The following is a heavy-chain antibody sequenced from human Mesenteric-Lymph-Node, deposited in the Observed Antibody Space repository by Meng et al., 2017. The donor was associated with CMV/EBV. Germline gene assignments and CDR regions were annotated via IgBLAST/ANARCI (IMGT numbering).Heavy chain of an antibody. CDR2: ISEDGSKR. D-gene: IGHD3-3*01. J-gene: IGHJ4*02. CDR1: GFTFSNFG. CDR3: ARGTFLEWLSSDLDPIEY. Sequence: GESLKISCAGSGFTFSNFGMHWVRQGPGKGLEWVAVISEDGSKRYYADSVKGRFTISRDKSKNTVYLQMSSLRAEDTAVYYCARGTFLEWLSSDLDPIEYWGQGTLVTVSS. V-gene: IGHV3-30*03.